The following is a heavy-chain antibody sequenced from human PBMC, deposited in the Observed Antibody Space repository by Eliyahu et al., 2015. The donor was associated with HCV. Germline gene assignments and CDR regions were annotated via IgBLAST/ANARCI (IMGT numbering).Heavy chain of an antibody. J-gene: IGHJ5*02. D-gene: IGHD3-16*01. CDR1: GGSISTYH. CDR3: EREDGGIISAVRWFDP. Sequence: QVQLQESGPGLVKPSETLSLICTVSGGSISTYHWSWIRQPPGKGLEWIGYIYNSGMSTTYNPSLSSRITISADMSKNQFSLKMKSVTAADTAVYYCEREDGGIISAVRWFDPWGQGTLVTVSS. V-gene: IGHV4-59*01. CDR2: IYNSGMST.